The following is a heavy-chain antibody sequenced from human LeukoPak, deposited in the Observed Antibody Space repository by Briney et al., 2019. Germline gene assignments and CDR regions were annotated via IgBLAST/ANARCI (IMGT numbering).Heavy chain of an antibody. CDR3: ARCAGTPQYYYYYYYMDV. V-gene: IGHV3-21*01. Sequence: PGGSLRLSCAASGFTFSSYSMTWVRQAPGKGLEWVSSISTSSSYIYYADSVRGRFTISRDNAKNSLYLQMNSLRAEDTALYYCARCAGTPQYYYYYYYMDVWGKGTTVTVSS. J-gene: IGHJ6*03. D-gene: IGHD1/OR15-1a*01. CDR2: ISTSSSYI. CDR1: GFTFSSYS.